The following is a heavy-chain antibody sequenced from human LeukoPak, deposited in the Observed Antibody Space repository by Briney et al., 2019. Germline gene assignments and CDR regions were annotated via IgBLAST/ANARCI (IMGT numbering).Heavy chain of an antibody. CDR1: GGSISSGGYS. D-gene: IGHD2-2*01. Sequence: SETLSLTCDVSGGSISSGGYSWSWIRQPPGKGLEWIGYIYHSGSTYYNPSLKSRVTISVDRSKNQFSLKLSSVTAADTAVYYCARGSPMRHNWFDPWGQGTLVTVSS. J-gene: IGHJ5*02. CDR3: ARGSPMRHNWFDP. V-gene: IGHV4-30-2*01. CDR2: IYHSGST.